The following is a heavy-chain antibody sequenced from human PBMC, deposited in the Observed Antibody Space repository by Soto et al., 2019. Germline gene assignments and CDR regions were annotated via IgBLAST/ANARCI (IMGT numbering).Heavy chain of an antibody. J-gene: IGHJ4*02. CDR2: INHSGST. D-gene: IGHD3-22*01. CDR1: GGSFSGYY. CDR3: ARVTYYYDSSGYYYPHYFDY. V-gene: IGHV4-34*01. Sequence: SETLSLTCAVYGGSFSGYYWSWIRQPPGKGQEWIGEINHSGSTNYNPSLKSRVTISVDTSKNQFSLKLSSVTAADTAVYYCARVTYYYDSSGYYYPHYFDYWGQGTLVTVS.